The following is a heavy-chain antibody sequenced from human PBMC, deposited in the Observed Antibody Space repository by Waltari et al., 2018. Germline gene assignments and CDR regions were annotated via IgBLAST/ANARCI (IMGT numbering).Heavy chain of an antibody. D-gene: IGHD1-20*01. Sequence: QVQLVQSGAEVKQPGASVKVSGKASGYTFNAYALSWVRQAPGQGLEWMGWISAYNGDTNYAQKFQGRVTMTTDTSTNTAYMELKNLRSDDTAVYYCAREYNYFDFWGQGSLVTVSS. CDR3: AREYNYFDF. V-gene: IGHV1-18*01. CDR1: GYTFNAYA. J-gene: IGHJ4*02. CDR2: ISAYNGDT.